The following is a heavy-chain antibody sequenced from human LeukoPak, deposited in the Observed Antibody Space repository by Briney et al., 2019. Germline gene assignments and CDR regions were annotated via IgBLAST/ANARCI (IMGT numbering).Heavy chain of an antibody. V-gene: IGHV1-46*01. J-gene: IGHJ4*02. CDR3: AADTPRYYDSSGYKYYFDY. CDR2: INPSGGST. D-gene: IGHD3-22*01. CDR1: GYTFTSYY. Sequence: ASVKVSCKASGYTFTSYYMHWVRQAPGQGLEWMGIINPSGGSTSYAQKFQGRVTMTRDTSISTAYMELSRLRSDDTAVYYCAADTPRYYDSSGYKYYFDYWGQGTLVTVSS.